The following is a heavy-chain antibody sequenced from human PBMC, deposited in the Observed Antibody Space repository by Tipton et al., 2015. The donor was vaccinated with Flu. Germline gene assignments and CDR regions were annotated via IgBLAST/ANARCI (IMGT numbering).Heavy chain of an antibody. CDR1: GDSIGSEYY. CDR3: ARVHDYGDYGRYYYYYALDV. Sequence: TLSLTCSVSGDSIGSEYYWGWIRQPPGMGLEWIGNIHRTGNTYQNPSLKSRVSISVDRSKNQLSLKLTSVTAADTAVYYCARVHDYGDYGRYYYYYALDVWGQGTTVTVSS. V-gene: IGHV4-38-2*02. D-gene: IGHD4-17*01. CDR2: IHRTGNT. J-gene: IGHJ6*02.